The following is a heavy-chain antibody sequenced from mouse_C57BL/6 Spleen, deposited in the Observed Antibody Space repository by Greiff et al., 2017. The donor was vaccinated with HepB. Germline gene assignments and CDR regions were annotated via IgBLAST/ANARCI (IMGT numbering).Heavy chain of an antibody. CDR3: ARTYYGSSYNYYAMDY. D-gene: IGHD1-1*01. Sequence: EVQGVESGGGLVKPGGSLKLSCAASGFTFSDYGMHWVRQAPEKGLEWVAYISSGSSTIYYADTVKGRFTISRDNAKNTLFLQMTRLRSEDTAMYYCARTYYGSSYNYYAMDYWGQGTSVTVSS. V-gene: IGHV5-17*01. CDR1: GFTFSDYG. J-gene: IGHJ4*01. CDR2: ISSGSSTI.